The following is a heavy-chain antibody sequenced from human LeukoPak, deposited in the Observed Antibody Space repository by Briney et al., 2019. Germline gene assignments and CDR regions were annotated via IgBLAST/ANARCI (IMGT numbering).Heavy chain of an antibody. D-gene: IGHD4-17*01. V-gene: IGHV1-69*06. J-gene: IGHJ4*02. Sequence: GASVKVSCKASGYTFTSYGISWVRQAPGQGLEWMGGVIPIFGTANYAQKFQGRVTITADKSTSTAYMELSSLRSEDTAVYYCARGGFDYGDYVYTDWGQGTLVTVSS. CDR1: GYTFTSYG. CDR3: ARGGFDYGDYVYTD. CDR2: VIPIFGTA.